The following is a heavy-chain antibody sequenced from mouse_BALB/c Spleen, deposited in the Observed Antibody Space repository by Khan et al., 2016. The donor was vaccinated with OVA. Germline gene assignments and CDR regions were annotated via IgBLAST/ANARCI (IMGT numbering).Heavy chain of an antibody. CDR1: GYSITSDYA. CDR3: ARSLYYSDTYAMDY. V-gene: IGHV3-2*02. CDR2: ISSTGST. D-gene: IGHD2-13*01. Sequence: EVQLQESGPGLVKPSQSLSLTCTVTGYSITSDYAWNWIRQFPGNKLEWMGYISSTGSTTDNPSLKSRISNTRDTSKNKFFLHLNSVTTEDTATYYCARSLYYSDTYAMDYWGRGTSVTVSS. J-gene: IGHJ4*01.